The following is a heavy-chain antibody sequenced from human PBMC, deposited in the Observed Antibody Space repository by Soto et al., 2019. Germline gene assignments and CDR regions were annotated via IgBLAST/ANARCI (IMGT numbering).Heavy chain of an antibody. Sequence: EVQLVESGGGLVQPGGSLRLSCAASGFTFSSYWMSWVRQAPGKGLEWVANIKQDGSEKYYVDSVKGRFTISRDNAKNSLYLPMNSLRAEDTAVYYCARVAVVVIDIKYFPHWGQGTLVTVSS. CDR2: IKQDGSEK. D-gene: IGHD2-21*01. CDR1: GFTFSSYW. CDR3: ARVAVVVIDIKYFPH. J-gene: IGHJ1*01. V-gene: IGHV3-7*01.